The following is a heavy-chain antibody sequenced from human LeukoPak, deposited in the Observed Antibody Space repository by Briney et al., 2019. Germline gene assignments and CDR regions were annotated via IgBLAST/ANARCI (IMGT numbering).Heavy chain of an antibody. D-gene: IGHD6-6*01. J-gene: IGHJ4*02. V-gene: IGHV4-39*07. CDR1: GGSITSSNYY. CDR2: VYYSGST. CDR3: ARAYSSSHLDY. Sequence: SETLSLTCTVSGGSITSSNYYWGWIRQPPGKGLEWIGSVYYSGSTYYNPSLKSRVTISVDTSKNQFSLKLSSVTAADTAVYYCARAYSSSHLDYRGQGTLVTVSS.